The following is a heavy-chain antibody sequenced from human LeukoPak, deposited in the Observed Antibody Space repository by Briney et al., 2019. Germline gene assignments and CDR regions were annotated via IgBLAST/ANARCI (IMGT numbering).Heavy chain of an antibody. J-gene: IGHJ4*02. CDR1: GGSFSGYY. D-gene: IGHD3-3*01. Sequence: SETLSLTCAVYGGSFSGYYWSWIRQPPGKGLEWIGEINHSGSTNYNPSLKSRVTISVDTSKNQFSLKLSSVTAADTAVYYCARSGSFGFWMTLDYWGQGTLVTVSS. CDR2: INHSGST. V-gene: IGHV4-34*01. CDR3: ARSGSFGFWMTLDY.